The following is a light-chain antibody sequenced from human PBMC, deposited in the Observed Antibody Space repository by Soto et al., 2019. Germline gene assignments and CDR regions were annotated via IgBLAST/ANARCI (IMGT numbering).Light chain of an antibody. J-gene: IGKJ4*01. CDR2: AAA. Sequence: EILLTQSPGTLSLSPGDTATLSCRASQNVSYNYLAWYQQRPGQPPRLLIHAAAIRTYGIPDRFSGSVSGTDFILTISRMEPEDFAVYFCQQQWTSQFTFGGGTKVEI. CDR1: QNVSYNY. CDR3: QQQWTSQFT. V-gene: IGKV3-20*01.